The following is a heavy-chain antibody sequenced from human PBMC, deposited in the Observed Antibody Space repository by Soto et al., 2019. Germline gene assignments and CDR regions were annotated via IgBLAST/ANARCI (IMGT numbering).Heavy chain of an antibody. Sequence: GGSLRLSCVASGFTFSNYAMSWVRQAPGKGLEWVSAISGTSLSTYYADSVKGRFTISRDNSKNRLYLQMNSLTVEDTAVYYCAKSTRFRVATINFDYWGQGALVTVSS. D-gene: IGHD5-12*01. CDR2: ISGTSLST. J-gene: IGHJ4*02. CDR3: AKSTRFRVATINFDY. V-gene: IGHV3-23*01. CDR1: GFTFSNYA.